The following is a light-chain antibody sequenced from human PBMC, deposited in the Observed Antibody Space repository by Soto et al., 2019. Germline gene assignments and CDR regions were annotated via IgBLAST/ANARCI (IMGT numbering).Light chain of an antibody. CDR2: VAS. CDR3: QQLNSYPYT. V-gene: IGKV1-9*01. Sequence: DIQLTQSPSFLSAPVGARVTITCRASQDISSYLAWYQQKPGKAPKLLIYVASTLQSGVPSRFSGSGSGTEFTLTISSLQPEDFATYYCQQLNSYPYTFGQGTKLEIK. CDR1: QDISSY. J-gene: IGKJ2*01.